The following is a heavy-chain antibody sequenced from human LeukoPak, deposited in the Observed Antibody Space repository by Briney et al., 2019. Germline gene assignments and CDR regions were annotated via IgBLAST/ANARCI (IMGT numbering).Heavy chain of an antibody. CDR2: ISSNGGST. J-gene: IGHJ6*02. D-gene: IGHD1-14*01. CDR3: ARAGSVATTSYYGMDV. V-gene: IGHV3-64*01. CDR1: GFTFSSYA. Sequence: GGSLRLSCAASGFTFSSYAMHWVRQAPGKGLEYVSAISSNGGSTYYANSVKGRFTISRDNSKNTLYLQMGSLRAEDVAVYYCARAGSVATTSYYGMDVWGQGTTVTVSS.